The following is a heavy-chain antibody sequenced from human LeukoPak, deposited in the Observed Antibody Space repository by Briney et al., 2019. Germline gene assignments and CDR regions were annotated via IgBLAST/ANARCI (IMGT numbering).Heavy chain of an antibody. D-gene: IGHD2-8*01. CDR1: GFTFDDYA. CDR3: AKDKGQGNGMVYALYYFDY. V-gene: IGHV3-43*02. Sequence: PGGSLRLSCAASGFTFDDYAMHWVRQAPGKGLEWVSLISGDGGSTYYADSVKGRFTISRDNSKNSLYLQMNSLRTEDTALYYCAKDKGQGNGMVYALYYFDYWGQGTLVTVSS. CDR2: ISGDGGST. J-gene: IGHJ4*02.